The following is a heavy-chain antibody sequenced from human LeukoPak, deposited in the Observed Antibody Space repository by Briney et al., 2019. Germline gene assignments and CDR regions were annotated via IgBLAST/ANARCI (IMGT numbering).Heavy chain of an antibody. J-gene: IGHJ4*02. CDR2: ISSSSSYI. Sequence: ISSSSSYIYYADSVKGRFTISRDNAKNSLYLQMNSLRAEDTAVYYCARLTVAVAGTRYFGYWGQGTLVTVSS. D-gene: IGHD6-19*01. V-gene: IGHV3-21*01. CDR3: ARLTVAVAGTRYFGY.